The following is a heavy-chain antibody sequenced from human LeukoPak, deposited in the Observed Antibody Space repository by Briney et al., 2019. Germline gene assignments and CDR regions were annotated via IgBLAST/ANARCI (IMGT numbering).Heavy chain of an antibody. J-gene: IGHJ4*02. CDR3: TTVHLAGGVF. D-gene: IGHD3-3*01. CDR2: ISGSGDDT. CDR1: GFTFSSYA. Sequence: QPGGSLRLSCAASGFTFSSYAMSWVRQAPGKGLEWVSMISGSGDDTYYADSVKGRFIISRDNSKNTLYLQMNSLRAEDTAIYYCTTVHLAGGVFWGQGTLVTVSS. V-gene: IGHV3-23*01.